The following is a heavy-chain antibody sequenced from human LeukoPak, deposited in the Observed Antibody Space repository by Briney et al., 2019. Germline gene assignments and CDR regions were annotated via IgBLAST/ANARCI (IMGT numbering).Heavy chain of an antibody. V-gene: IGHV4-30-4*01. CDR2: NYYSGST. J-gene: IGHJ4*02. D-gene: IGHD3-9*01. Sequence: ASETLSLTCTVSGGSISSGDYYWSWIRQPPGKGLEWIGYNYYSGSTYYNPSLKSRVTISVDTSKNQFSLKLSSVTAADTAVYYCARAPRALRYFDWSPGPFDYWGQGTLVTVSS. CDR3: ARAPRALRYFDWSPGPFDY. CDR1: GGSISSGDYY.